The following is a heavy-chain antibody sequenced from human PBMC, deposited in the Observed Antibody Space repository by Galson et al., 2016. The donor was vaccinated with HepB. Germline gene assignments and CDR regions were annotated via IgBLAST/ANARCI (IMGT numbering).Heavy chain of an antibody. CDR2: IYPSGSS. V-gene: IGHV4-31*03. J-gene: IGHJ3*02. Sequence: TLSLTCTVSGGSVSSAGYYWSWIRQLPGKGLEWIGCIYPSGSSYYTPSLRSRVAMSVDMSKNEVSLSLTSVTAADTAVYYCARGEVAVAVDTFDIWGQGTMVTVSA. CDR3: ARGEVAVAVDTFDI. CDR1: GGSVSSAGYY. D-gene: IGHD2-15*01.